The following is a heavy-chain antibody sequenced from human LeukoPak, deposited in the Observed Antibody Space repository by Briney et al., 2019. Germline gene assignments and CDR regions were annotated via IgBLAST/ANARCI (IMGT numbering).Heavy chain of an antibody. CDR3: ARGAGRWAI. V-gene: IGHV4-59*01. D-gene: IGHD4-23*01. J-gene: IGHJ3*02. CDR1: GGPINSDY. CDR2: IYSSGST. Sequence: SETLSLTCTVSGGPINSDYWNWLRQPPGQGLEWIGYIYSSGSTNYNPSLNSRVSISLDTSKNQLSLKLGSVTAADTAVYYCARGAGRWAIWGLGTMVTVSS.